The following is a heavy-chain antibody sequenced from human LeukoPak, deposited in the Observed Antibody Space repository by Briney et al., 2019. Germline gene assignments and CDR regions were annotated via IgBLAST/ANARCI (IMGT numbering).Heavy chain of an antibody. J-gene: IGHJ4*02. V-gene: IGHV4-39*07. D-gene: IGHD5-18*01. CDR2: IYYSGST. CDR1: GGSISSSSYY. CDR3: ARVTWIQLWSPLDY. Sequence: PSETLSLTCTVSGGSISSSSYYWGWIRQPPGKGLEWIGSIYYSGSTYYNPSLKSRVTISVDTSKNQFSLKLSSVTAADTAVYYCARVTWIQLWSPLDYWGQGTLVTVSS.